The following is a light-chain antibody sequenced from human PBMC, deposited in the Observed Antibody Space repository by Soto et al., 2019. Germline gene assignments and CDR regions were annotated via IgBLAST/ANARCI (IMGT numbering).Light chain of an antibody. Sequence: IVMTQSPATLSVSPGERATLSCRASQSVSSNLAWYQQKPGQAPRLLIHGASSRATGIPDRFSGSGSGTDFTLTISSLEPEDFAVYYCQQYVNSPWTFGQGTKVAIK. CDR1: QSVSSN. V-gene: IGKV3-20*01. J-gene: IGKJ1*01. CDR2: GAS. CDR3: QQYVNSPWT.